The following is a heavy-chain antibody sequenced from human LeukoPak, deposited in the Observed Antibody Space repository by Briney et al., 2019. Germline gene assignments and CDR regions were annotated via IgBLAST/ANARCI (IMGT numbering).Heavy chain of an antibody. CDR1: GYTFTGYY. Sequence: GASVKVSCKASGYTFTGYYMHWVRQAPGQGLEWMGWINPNSGGTNYAQKFQGRVTMTRDTSISTAYMELSRLRSDDTAVYYCARGPPFRRGLYYMDVWGKGTTVTVSS. D-gene: IGHD2/OR15-2a*01. CDR3: ARGPPFRRGLYYMDV. J-gene: IGHJ6*03. V-gene: IGHV1-2*02. CDR2: INPNSGGT.